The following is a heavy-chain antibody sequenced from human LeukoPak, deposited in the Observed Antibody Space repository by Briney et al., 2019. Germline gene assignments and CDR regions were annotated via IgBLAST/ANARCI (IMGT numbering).Heavy chain of an antibody. CDR3: ANWGAGTKGLY. Sequence: PGGSLRLSCAASGLSFSDHAMGWVRQAPGKGLEWVSSISGSSGITYYADSVKGRFSISRDNSKNTVFLQINRLRAEDTAIYYCANWGAGTKGLYWGQGTLVTVSS. V-gene: IGHV3-23*01. J-gene: IGHJ4*02. CDR1: GLSFSDHA. D-gene: IGHD1-1*01. CDR2: ISGSSGIT.